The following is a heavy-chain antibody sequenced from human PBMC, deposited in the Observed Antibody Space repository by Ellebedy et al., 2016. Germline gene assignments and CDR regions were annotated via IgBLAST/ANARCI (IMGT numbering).Heavy chain of an antibody. CDR3: AKDSGPGGYCTKGVCSSEGFNP. J-gene: IGHJ5*02. Sequence: SLKISXAASGFTFDDYAMHWVRQAPVKGLEWVSGISWNSGRITYADSVKGRFTISRDNAKNSLYLQMNSLRTEDTALYYCAKDSGPGGYCTKGVCSSEGFNPWGQGTLVTVSS. D-gene: IGHD2-8*01. CDR2: ISWNSGRI. CDR1: GFTFDDYA. V-gene: IGHV3-9*01.